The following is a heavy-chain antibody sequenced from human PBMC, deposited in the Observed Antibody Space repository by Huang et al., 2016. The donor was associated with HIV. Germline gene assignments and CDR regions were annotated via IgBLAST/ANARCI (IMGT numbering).Heavy chain of an antibody. CDR2: ISVYNGNT. V-gene: IGHV1-18*01. Sequence: QVQLVQSGAEVKKPGASVKVSCKASGYTFSSFGFSWGRQAPGQGLERVGGISVYNGNTKFAQKFQGRLTMTTDTSTSTAYMELRSLRSDDTAVYYCARGGGIQLWLLGYYYMDVWGNGTTVTVSS. D-gene: IGHD5-18*01. J-gene: IGHJ6*03. CDR1: GYTFSSFG. CDR3: ARGGGIQLWLLGYYYMDV.